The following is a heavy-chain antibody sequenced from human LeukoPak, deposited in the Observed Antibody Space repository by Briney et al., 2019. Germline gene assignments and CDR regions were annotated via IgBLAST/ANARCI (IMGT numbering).Heavy chain of an antibody. J-gene: IGHJ5*02. CDR2: ISYDGSNK. V-gene: IGHV3-30*03. Sequence: PGGSLRLSCAASVFTFSSYSMNWVRQAPGKGLEWVAVISYDGSNKYYADSVKGRFTISRDNSKNTLYLQMNSLRAEDTAVYYCARGSGVQRCSGGSCYSSWFDPWGQGTLVTVSS. D-gene: IGHD2-15*01. CDR1: VFTFSSYS. CDR3: ARGSGVQRCSGGSCYSSWFDP.